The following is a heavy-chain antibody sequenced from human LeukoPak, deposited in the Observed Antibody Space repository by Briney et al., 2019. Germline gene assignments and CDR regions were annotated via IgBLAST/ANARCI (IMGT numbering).Heavy chain of an antibody. V-gene: IGHV4-59*01. D-gene: IGHD1-1*01. CDR3: ARVSRWNDWASEG. J-gene: IGHJ4*02. CDR1: GGSIRSYY. CDR2: IYYSGTT. Sequence: KPSETLSLTCTVSGGSIRSYYWNWIRQPPGKGLEWIGYIYYSGTTNHNPSLKSRVTISVDTSKNQFSLKLSSVTAADTAVYYCARVSRWNDWASEGWAQGTLVTVSS.